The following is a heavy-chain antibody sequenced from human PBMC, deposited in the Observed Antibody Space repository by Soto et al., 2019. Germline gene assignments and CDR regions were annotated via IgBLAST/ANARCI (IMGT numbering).Heavy chain of an antibody. CDR1: GFTFSNYI. D-gene: IGHD3-10*01. J-gene: IGHJ4*02. Sequence: QVQLVESGGGVVQPGRSLRLSCAASGFTFSNYIMHWVRQAPGKGLEWVAFILDDGNNKYYADSVKGRFTISRDNSKNTLYLQMNSRRTEDTAVYYCARDDEGGSYCDLGYWGQGTLVTVSS. V-gene: IGHV3-30-3*01. CDR2: ILDDGNNK. CDR3: ARDDEGGSYCDLGY.